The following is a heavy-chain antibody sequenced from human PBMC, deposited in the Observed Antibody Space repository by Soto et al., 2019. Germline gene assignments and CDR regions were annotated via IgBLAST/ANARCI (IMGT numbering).Heavy chain of an antibody. Sequence: GESLKISCQGSGYSFSNYWIAWVRQMPGKGLEWMGITYPGDSETTYSPSFQGQVTISADKSINTAYLHWSSLKASDTAMYYCARPVWSNSWMRGFAVWGQGTTVTVS. D-gene: IGHD6-13*01. CDR1: GYSFSNYW. CDR2: TYPGDSET. V-gene: IGHV5-51*01. CDR3: ARPVWSNSWMRGFAV. J-gene: IGHJ3*01.